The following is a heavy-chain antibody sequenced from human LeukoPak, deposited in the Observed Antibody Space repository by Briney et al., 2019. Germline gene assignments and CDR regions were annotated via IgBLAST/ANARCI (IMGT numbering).Heavy chain of an antibody. Sequence: SETLSLTCTVSGGSISSGGYYWRWIRQHPGKGLEWIGYIYYSGSTYYNPSLKSRVTISVDTSKNQFSLKLSSVTAADTAVYYCARGVFEASDHYFDYWGQGTLVTVSS. CDR2: IYYSGST. CDR1: GGSISSGGYY. J-gene: IGHJ4*02. D-gene: IGHD3-3*01. CDR3: ARGVFEASDHYFDY. V-gene: IGHV4-31*03.